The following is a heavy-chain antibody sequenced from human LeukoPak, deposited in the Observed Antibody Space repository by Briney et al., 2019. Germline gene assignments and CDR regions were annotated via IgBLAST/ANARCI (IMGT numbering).Heavy chain of an antibody. CDR1: GYIFTTSG. CDR2: TSTYNGET. D-gene: IGHD3-22*01. CDR3: ARDPTTCCFDTNGYGNWFDP. J-gene: IGHJ5*02. Sequence: ASVKVSCKTSGYIFTTSGMSWMRQAPGQGLEWMGWTSTYNGETNYAQKFQGRVTMTADTSTSTAYMELRSLRSDDTAVYYCARDPTTCCFDTNGYGNWFDPWGQGTLVTVSS. V-gene: IGHV1-18*01.